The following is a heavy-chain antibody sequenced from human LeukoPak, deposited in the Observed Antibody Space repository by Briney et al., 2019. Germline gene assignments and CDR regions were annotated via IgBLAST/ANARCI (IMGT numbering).Heavy chain of an antibody. CDR3: ARENPSGYYDRPIDY. CDR2: IYYSGSI. V-gene: IGHV4-59*01. CDR1: GASISSYY. Sequence: SETLSLTCTVSGASISSYYWSWIRQPPGKGLEWIGDIYYSGSIKYNPSLKSRVTMSVDTSKNQFSLKLSSVTAADTAIYYCARENPSGYYDRPIDYWGQGTLVTVSS. J-gene: IGHJ4*02. D-gene: IGHD3-22*01.